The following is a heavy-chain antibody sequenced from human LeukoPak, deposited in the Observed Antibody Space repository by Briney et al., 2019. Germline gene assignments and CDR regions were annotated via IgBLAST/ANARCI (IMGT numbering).Heavy chain of an antibody. J-gene: IGHJ5*02. V-gene: IGHV3-48*03. CDR2: ISSSGTTI. CDR3: ASYGSGNP. D-gene: IGHD3-10*01. Sequence: PGGSLRLSCVASGFTFSSFEMNWVRRAPGKGLEWVSYISSSGTTISYADSVKGRFTIPRDNANNSLYLQMNSLRVEDTAFYHCASYGSGNPWGQGTLVTVSS. CDR1: GFTFSSFE.